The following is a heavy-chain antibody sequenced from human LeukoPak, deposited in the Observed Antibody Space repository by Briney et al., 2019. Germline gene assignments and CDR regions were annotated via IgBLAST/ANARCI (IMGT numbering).Heavy chain of an antibody. J-gene: IGHJ4*02. D-gene: IGHD3-22*01. Sequence: SETLSLSCTVSGASFSSGDQYWNWIRQSPGKGLEWIGSIHPSGTLYNNPSLESRVTMSMDTSKNQFSLNLNSVTAADTAVYFCSRGLDSRKLGYWGQGTLVTVSS. CDR3: SRGLDSRKLGY. V-gene: IGHV4-31*03. CDR2: IHPSGTL. CDR1: GASFSSGDQY.